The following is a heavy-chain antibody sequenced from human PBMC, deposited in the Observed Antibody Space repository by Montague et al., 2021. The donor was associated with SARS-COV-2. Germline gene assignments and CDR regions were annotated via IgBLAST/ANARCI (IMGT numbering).Heavy chain of an antibody. Sequence: TLSLTCTVSGGSISSGGYYWSWIRQHPGKGLEWIGYIYYGGSTYYNPSLKSRVTISVDTSKNQFSLKLSSVAAADTAVYYCARDTGISGAFDIWGQGTMVTVSS. CDR1: GGSISSGGYY. V-gene: IGHV4-31*03. J-gene: IGHJ3*02. CDR2: IYYGGST. D-gene: IGHD2-15*01. CDR3: ARDTGISGAFDI.